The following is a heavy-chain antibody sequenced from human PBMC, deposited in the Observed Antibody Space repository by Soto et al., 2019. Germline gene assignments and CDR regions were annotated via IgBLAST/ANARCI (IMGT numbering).Heavy chain of an antibody. V-gene: IGHV1-18*01. D-gene: IGHD1-1*01. CDR3: ASDAGIFQH. CDR1: GYTFTSYG. CDR2: ISGYNGNT. Sequence: QVQLVQSGPEVKKPGASVKVSCKASGYTFTSYGISWVRQAPGQGLECMGWISGYNGNTYYAQNLQGRVTMSTDTSTNTAYLELRSLRSDDTAVYFCASDAGIFQHWGHGTLVIVSS. J-gene: IGHJ1*01.